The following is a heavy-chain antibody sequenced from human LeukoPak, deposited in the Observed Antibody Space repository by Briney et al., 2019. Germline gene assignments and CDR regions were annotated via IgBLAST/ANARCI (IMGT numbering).Heavy chain of an antibody. D-gene: IGHD6-19*01. Sequence: GGSLRLSCAASGFTFSSYEMKWVRQAPGKGLEWVSKISSSGSDIYYADSVKGRFTISREHAKSTLYLQMNSLRAEDTVVYYCARGGSLGYWGQGTLVTVSS. J-gene: IGHJ4*02. V-gene: IGHV3-48*03. CDR2: ISSSGSDI. CDR3: ARGGSLGY. CDR1: GFTFSSYE.